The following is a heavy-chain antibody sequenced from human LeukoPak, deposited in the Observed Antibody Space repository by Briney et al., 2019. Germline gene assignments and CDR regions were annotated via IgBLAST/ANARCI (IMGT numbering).Heavy chain of an antibody. CDR3: AKDWGS. CDR2: ISYDGSNK. V-gene: IGHV3-30-3*01. CDR1: GFTFSSYA. D-gene: IGHD7-27*01. J-gene: IGHJ5*02. Sequence: GGSLRLSCAASGFTFSSYAMHWVRQAPGKGLEWVAVISYDGSNKYYADSVKGRFTISRDIAKNSLYLQMSSLRVDDTAVYYCAKDWGSWGQGTLVTVSS.